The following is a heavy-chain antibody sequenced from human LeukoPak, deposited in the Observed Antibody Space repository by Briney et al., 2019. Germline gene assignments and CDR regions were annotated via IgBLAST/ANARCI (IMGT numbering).Heavy chain of an antibody. J-gene: IGHJ4*02. CDR3: AREGAVAVDY. CDR2: ITASTSST. D-gene: IGHD6-19*01. V-gene: IGHV3-23*01. CDR1: GFTFSIYA. Sequence: PGGSLRLSCAASGFTFSIYAMHWVRKAPGKGLEWVSTITASTSSTNYADSVKGRFTISRDNSKRTLYLQMNSLRAEDTAVYYCAREGAVAVDYWGQGTLVTVAS.